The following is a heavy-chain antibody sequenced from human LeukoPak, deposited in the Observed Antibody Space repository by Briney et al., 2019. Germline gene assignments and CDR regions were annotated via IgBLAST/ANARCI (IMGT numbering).Heavy chain of an antibody. J-gene: IGHJ4*02. Sequence: ASVKVSCKVSGYTLTELSMHWVRQAPGKGLEWMGGFDPEDGETTYAQKFQGRVTMTADTSTDTAYMELSSLRAEDTAVYYCATGRQYYYDSSGYYTPFDYWGQGTLVTVSS. CDR2: FDPEDGET. CDR3: ATGRQYYYDSSGYYTPFDY. D-gene: IGHD3-22*01. V-gene: IGHV1-24*01. CDR1: GYTLTELS.